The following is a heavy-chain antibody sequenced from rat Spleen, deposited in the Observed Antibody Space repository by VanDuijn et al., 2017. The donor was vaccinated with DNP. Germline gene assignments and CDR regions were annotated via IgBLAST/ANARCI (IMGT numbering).Heavy chain of an antibody. CDR2: ITNSGDST. CDR1: GFTFNNEW. D-gene: IGHD1-9*01. CDR3: ARLGYYGYKDH. V-gene: IGHV5-31*01. Sequence: EVQLVESGGDLVQPGRSLKLSCVASGFTFNNEWMTWIRQVPGKGLEWVASITNSGDSTYYPDSVKGRFTISRDIAQNTLYLQMSKLGSEDTAIYYCARLGYYGYKDHWGQGVMVTVSS. J-gene: IGHJ2*01.